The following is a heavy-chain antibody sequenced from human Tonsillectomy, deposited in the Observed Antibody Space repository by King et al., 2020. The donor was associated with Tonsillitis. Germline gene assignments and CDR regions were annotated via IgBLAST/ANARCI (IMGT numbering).Heavy chain of an antibody. J-gene: IGHJ4*02. CDR3: ARGGDSSGYWLTSPLPYYFDY. V-gene: IGHV1-69*12. Sequence: QLVQSGAEVKKPGSSVKVSCKASGGTFSSYAISWVRQAPGQGLEWMGGIIPIFGTANYAQKFQGRVTITADESTSTAYMELSSLRSEDTAVYYCARGGDSSGYWLTSPLPYYFDYWGQGTLVTVSS. CDR2: IIPIFGTA. CDR1: GGTFSSYA. D-gene: IGHD3-22*01.